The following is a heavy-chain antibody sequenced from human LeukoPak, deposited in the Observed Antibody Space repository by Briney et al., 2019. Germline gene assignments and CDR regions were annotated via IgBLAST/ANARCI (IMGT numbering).Heavy chain of an antibody. CDR1: GFTFSSYS. Sequence: GSLRLSCAASGFTFSSYSMNWVRQAPGKGLEWVSSISSSSSYIYYADSVKGRFTISRDNAKNSLYLQMNSLRAEDTAVYYCARNLRNGGFWSGDYYMDVWGKGTTVTVSS. D-gene: IGHD3-3*01. V-gene: IGHV3-21*01. J-gene: IGHJ6*03. CDR2: ISSSSSYI. CDR3: ARNLRNGGFWSGDYYMDV.